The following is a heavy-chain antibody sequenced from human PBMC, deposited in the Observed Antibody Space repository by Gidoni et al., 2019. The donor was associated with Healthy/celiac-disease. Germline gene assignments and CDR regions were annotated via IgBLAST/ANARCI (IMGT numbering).Heavy chain of an antibody. V-gene: IGHV3-7*04. D-gene: IGHD3-10*01. CDR1: GSTFSSYW. CDR2: IKQDGSEK. J-gene: IGHJ6*02. Sequence: EVQLVESGGGLVQPGGSLRLSCAASGSTFSSYWMSWVSQAPGKGLEWVANIKQDGSEKYYVDSVKGRFTISRDNAKNSLYLQMNSLRAEDTAVYYCARSTHRGVYGMDVWGQGTTVTVSS. CDR3: ARSTHRGVYGMDV.